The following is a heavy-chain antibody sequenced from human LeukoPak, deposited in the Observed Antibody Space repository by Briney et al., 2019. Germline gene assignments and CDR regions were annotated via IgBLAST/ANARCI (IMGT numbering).Heavy chain of an antibody. CDR2: IYTSGST. CDR3: ARVGSSNSHYDY. J-gene: IGHJ4*02. D-gene: IGHD3-10*01. CDR1: GGSISSYY. V-gene: IGHV4-4*09. Sequence: SETLSLTCTVSGGSISSYYWSCIRQPPGKGLEWIGYIYTSGSTNYNPSLKSRVTISVDTSKNQFSLKLSSVTAADTAVYYCARVGSSNSHYDYWGPGTLVTVSS.